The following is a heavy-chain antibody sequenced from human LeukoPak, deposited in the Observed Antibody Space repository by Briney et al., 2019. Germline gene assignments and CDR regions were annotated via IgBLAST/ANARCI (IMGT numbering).Heavy chain of an antibody. CDR1: GVSFDDYY. J-gene: IGHJ4*02. CDR2: ISHSGYT. D-gene: IGHD2-21*02. V-gene: IGHV4-34*01. CDR3: TRMTAGHDY. Sequence: SETLSLTCAVSGVSFDDYYWSWVRQTPGKGLEWIGEISHSGYTNDSPSLKSRVTLSIDTSRKQFSLNLRSVTVADTGIYYCTRMTAGHDYWGQGTLVTVSS.